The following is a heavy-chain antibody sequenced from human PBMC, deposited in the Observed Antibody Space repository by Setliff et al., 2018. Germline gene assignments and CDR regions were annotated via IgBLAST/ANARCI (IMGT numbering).Heavy chain of an antibody. CDR2: TIPMFGTT. CDR1: GATFSSYG. J-gene: IGHJ6*03. CDR3: VREGVDSRSSTDYRYYMDV. Sequence: SVKVSCKASGATFSSYGISWVRQAPGQGLEWMGGTIPMFGTTEYAQKFQGRLTIITXXXTXXXXXXXXXXXXXXTAVYYCVREGVDSRSSTDYRYYMDVWGKGTTVTVSS. D-gene: IGHD3-22*01. V-gene: IGHV1-69*05.